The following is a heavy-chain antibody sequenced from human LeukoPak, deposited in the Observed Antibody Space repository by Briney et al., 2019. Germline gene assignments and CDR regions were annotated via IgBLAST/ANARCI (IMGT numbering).Heavy chain of an antibody. CDR1: GATMSSYY. J-gene: IGHJ4*02. CDR3: ASTTTVTRRFDS. D-gene: IGHD4-17*01. V-gene: IGHV4-59*01. Sequence: SETLSLTCTVSGATMSSYYWSWVRQPPGKGLEWIGYIYYSGRSGSTNYNPSLKSRVTISVDTSKNQFSLKLSSVTAADTAVYYCASTTTVTRRFDSWGQGTLVTVSS. CDR2: IYYSGRSGST.